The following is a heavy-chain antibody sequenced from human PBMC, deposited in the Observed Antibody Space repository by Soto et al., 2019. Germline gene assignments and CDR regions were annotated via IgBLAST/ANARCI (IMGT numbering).Heavy chain of an antibody. D-gene: IGHD3-22*01. V-gene: IGHV3-74*01. CDR3: ARPPGDQDSSGYYYGFVDYYYGMDV. CDR1: GFTFSSYW. CDR2: INSDGSST. Sequence: EVQLVESGGGLVQPGGSLRLSCAASGFTFSSYWMHWVRQAPGKGLVWVSRINSDGSSTSYADSVKGRFTISRDNAKNTLYLQMNSLRAEDTAVYYCARPPGDQDSSGYYYGFVDYYYGMDVWGQGTTVTVSS. J-gene: IGHJ6*02.